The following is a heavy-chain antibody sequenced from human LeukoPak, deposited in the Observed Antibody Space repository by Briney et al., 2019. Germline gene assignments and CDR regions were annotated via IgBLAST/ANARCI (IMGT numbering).Heavy chain of an antibody. CDR3: ARGTSYCSGGSCYPKYYFDY. CDR2: IYTSGST. CDR1: GGSISSGSYY. Sequence: SETLSLTCTVSGGSISSGSYYWSWIRQPAGKGLEWIGRIYTSGSTNYNPSLKSRVTISVGTSKNQFSLKLSSVTAADTAVYYCARGTSYCSGGSCYPKYYFDYWGQGTLVTVSS. J-gene: IGHJ4*02. D-gene: IGHD2-15*01. V-gene: IGHV4-61*02.